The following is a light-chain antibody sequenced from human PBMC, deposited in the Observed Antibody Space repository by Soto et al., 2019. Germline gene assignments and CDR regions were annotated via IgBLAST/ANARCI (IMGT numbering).Light chain of an antibody. J-gene: IGLJ2*01. Sequence: QSALTQPASVSGSPGQSITISCTGTSSDVGDLNYVSWYQQHPGKAPKLMIYDVSYRPSGVSNRFSGSKSASTASLTISGLQAEDEADYYCSSYTTSSTFVFGGGTKLTVL. CDR3: SSYTTSSTFV. CDR2: DVS. V-gene: IGLV2-14*03. CDR1: SSDVGDLNY.